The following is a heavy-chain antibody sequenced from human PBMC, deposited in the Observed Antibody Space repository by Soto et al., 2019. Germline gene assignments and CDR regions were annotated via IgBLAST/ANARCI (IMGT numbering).Heavy chain of an antibody. CDR3: ARTGSGWYGYFDY. J-gene: IGHJ4*02. D-gene: IGHD6-19*01. CDR2: IYYSGST. V-gene: IGHV4-61*01. Sequence: SETLSLTCTVSGGSVSSGSYYWSWIRQPPGKGLEWIGYIYYSGSTNYNPSLKSRVTISVDTSKNQFSLKLSSVTAADTAVYYCARTGSGWYGYFDYWGQGTLVTV. CDR1: GGSVSSGSYY.